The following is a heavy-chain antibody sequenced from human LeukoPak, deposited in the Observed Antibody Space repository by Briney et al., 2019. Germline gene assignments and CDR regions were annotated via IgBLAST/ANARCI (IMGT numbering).Heavy chain of an antibody. D-gene: IGHD5-18*01. CDR2: ISTSSSAM. V-gene: IGHV3-48*04. Sequence: GGSLRLSCAASGFTFNSYSMNWVRQAPGKGLEWLSYISTSSSAMHYADSVKGRFTISRDNAENSLYLQMNSLRAEDTAVYYCARDDRYSYGYNDYWGQGTLVTVSS. J-gene: IGHJ4*02. CDR3: ARDDRYSYGYNDY. CDR1: GFTFNSYS.